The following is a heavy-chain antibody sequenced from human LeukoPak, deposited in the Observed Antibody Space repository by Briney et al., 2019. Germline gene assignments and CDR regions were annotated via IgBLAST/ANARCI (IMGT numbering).Heavy chain of an antibody. V-gene: IGHV3-33*01. CDR3: ARDLRAEYSDY. Sequence: GRSLRLSCATSGLTFSNYGMHWARQAPGKGLEWVAVIWYDGSKKYYADSVKGRFTISRDNSKNTMDLQMNSLRAEDTAVYYCARDLRAEYSDYWGQGTLVTVSS. CDR2: IWYDGSKK. J-gene: IGHJ4*02. CDR1: GLTFSNYG.